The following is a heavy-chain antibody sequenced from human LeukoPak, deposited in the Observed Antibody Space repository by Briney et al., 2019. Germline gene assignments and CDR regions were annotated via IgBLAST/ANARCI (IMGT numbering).Heavy chain of an antibody. Sequence: GGSLRLSCAASGFTFSRYDMHWVRQATGKGLEWVSAIGTAGDTYYPGSVKGRYTISRENAKNSLYLQMNSLRAGDTAVYYCARAPIGNWYFDLWGRGTLVTVSS. CDR1: GFTFSRYD. V-gene: IGHV3-13*01. J-gene: IGHJ2*01. CDR3: ARAPIGNWYFDL. D-gene: IGHD1-14*01. CDR2: IGTAGDT.